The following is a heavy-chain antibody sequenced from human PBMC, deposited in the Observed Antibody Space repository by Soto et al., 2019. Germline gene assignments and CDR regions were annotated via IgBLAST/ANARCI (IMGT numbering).Heavy chain of an antibody. Sequence: PGGSLRLSCAVSGFTISNIWMHWVRQAPGKGLVSVSRIKRDGSTTDYADSVKGRFTISRDNDKNSLYLQMNSLRDEDTAVYYCARLYIVPTPRGVDYYYYGMDVWGQGTTVTVSS. CDR2: IKRDGSTT. V-gene: IGHV3-74*01. CDR1: GFTISNIW. J-gene: IGHJ6*02. D-gene: IGHD2-8*01. CDR3: ARLYIVPTPRGVDYYYYGMDV.